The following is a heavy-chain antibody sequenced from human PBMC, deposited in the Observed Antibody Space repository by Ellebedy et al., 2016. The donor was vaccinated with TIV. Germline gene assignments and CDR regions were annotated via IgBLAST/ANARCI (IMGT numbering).Heavy chain of an antibody. J-gene: IGHJ5*02. D-gene: IGHD4-17*01. V-gene: IGHV3-7*01. CDR2: IYQDGSDQ. Sequence: PGGSLRLSCAASGFSFRSYWMSWVRQAPGKGLEWVANIYQDGSDQYYADSVKGRFTISRDNANKSLFLQMNSLRVDDTAVYYCAGRGSYGDYAVQVNSWFDTWGQGTLVSVSS. CDR1: GFSFRSYW. CDR3: AGRGSYGDYAVQVNSWFDT.